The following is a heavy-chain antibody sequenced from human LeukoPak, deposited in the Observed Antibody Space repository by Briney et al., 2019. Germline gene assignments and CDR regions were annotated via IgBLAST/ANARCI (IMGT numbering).Heavy chain of an antibody. V-gene: IGHV1-2*02. D-gene: IGHD6-13*01. J-gene: IGHJ6*03. CDR2: INPNSGGT. CDR3: ARRRKLGVAAAGTIAYYYYMDV. Sequence: ASVKVSCKASGYTFTGYYMHWVRQAPGQGLEWMGWINPNSGGTNYAQKFQGRVTMARDTSISTAYMELSRLRSDDTAVYYCARRRKLGVAAAGTIAYYYYMDVWGKGTTVTVSS. CDR1: GYTFTGYY.